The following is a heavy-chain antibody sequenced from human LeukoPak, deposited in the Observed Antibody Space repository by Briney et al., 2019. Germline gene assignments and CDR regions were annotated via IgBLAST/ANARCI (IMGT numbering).Heavy chain of an antibody. CDR1: GYTFTGYY. D-gene: IGHD1-26*01. CDR2: INPNSGGT. V-gene: IGHV1-2*02. CDR3: ARDRGWSGSPLGGDFDV. J-gene: IGHJ4*02. Sequence: ASVKVSCKASGYTFTGYYMHWVRQAPGQGLEWMGWINPNSGGTNYAQKFQGRVTMTRDTSISTAYMELSRLRSDDTAVYYCARDRGWSGSPLGGDFDVWGQGTLVTVSS.